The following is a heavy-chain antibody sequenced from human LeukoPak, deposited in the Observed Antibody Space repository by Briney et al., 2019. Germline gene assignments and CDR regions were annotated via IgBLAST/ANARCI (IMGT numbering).Heavy chain of an antibody. V-gene: IGHV4-39*01. CDR3: ARREVGAPIRF. D-gene: IGHD1-26*01. J-gene: IGHJ4*02. Sequence: SSETLSLTCTVSGGSISSSSYYWGWIRQPPGKGLEWIGSIYYSGSTYYNPSLKSRVTISVDTSKNQFSLKLTSVTAADTAVYYCARREVGAPIRFWGQGTLVTVSS. CDR1: GGSISSSSYY. CDR2: IYYSGST.